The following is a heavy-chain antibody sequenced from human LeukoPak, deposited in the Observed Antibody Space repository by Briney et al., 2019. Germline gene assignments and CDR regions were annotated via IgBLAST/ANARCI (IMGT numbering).Heavy chain of an antibody. CDR3: ASALPFQLVH. J-gene: IGHJ4*02. Sequence: PSEALSLTCAVSGGSISSSNWWSWVRQPPGKGLEWVGEIYHSGNTNYNPSLKSRVTMSVDKSKNQFSLKLSSVTAADTAVYYCASALPFQLVHWGQGTLVTVSS. V-gene: IGHV4-4*02. CDR2: IYHSGNT. D-gene: IGHD6-13*01. CDR1: GGSISSSNW.